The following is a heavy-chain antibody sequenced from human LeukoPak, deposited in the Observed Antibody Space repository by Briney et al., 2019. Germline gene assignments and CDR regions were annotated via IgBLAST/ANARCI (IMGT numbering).Heavy chain of an antibody. J-gene: IGHJ6*03. CDR1: GGTFSSYA. V-gene: IGHV1-69*13. Sequence: PAASVKVSCKASGGTFSSYAISWVRQAPGQGLEWMGGIIPIFGTANYAQKFQGRVTITADESTSTAYMELSSLRSEDTAVYYCARITIPFYYMDVWGKGTTVTISS. CDR2: IIPIFGTA. CDR3: ARITIPFYYMDV. D-gene: IGHD3-9*01.